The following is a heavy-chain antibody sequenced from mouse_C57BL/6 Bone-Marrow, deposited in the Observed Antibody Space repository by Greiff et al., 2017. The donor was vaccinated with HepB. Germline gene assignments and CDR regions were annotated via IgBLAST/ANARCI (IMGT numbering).Heavy chain of an antibody. V-gene: IGHV5-17*01. CDR3: ARNGYWFAY. D-gene: IGHD2-2*01. Sequence: EVKLMESGGGLVKPGGSLKLSCAASGFTFSDYGMHWVRQAPEKGLEWVAYISSGSSTIYYADTVKGRFTISSDNAKNTLFLQMTSLRSEDTAMYYCARNGYWFAYWGQGTLVTVSA. CDR2: ISSGSSTI. J-gene: IGHJ3*01. CDR1: GFTFSDYG.